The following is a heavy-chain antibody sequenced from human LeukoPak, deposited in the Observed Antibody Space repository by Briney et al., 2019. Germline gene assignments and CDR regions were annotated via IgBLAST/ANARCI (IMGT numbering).Heavy chain of an antibody. V-gene: IGHV4-59*08. CDR3: ARHRDYYDT. Sequence: SETLSLTCTVSGSSINNNFWTWIRQPPGKGLEWIGYIYSSGSANYNSSIKSRVIISGDTSKNQISLKLTSVTAADTAVYFCARHRDYYDTWGRGTLVTVSS. CDR1: GSSINNNF. D-gene: IGHD3-22*01. J-gene: IGHJ4*01. CDR2: IYSSGSA.